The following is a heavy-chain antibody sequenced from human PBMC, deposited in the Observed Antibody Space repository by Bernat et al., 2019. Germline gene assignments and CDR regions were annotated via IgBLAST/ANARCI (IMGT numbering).Heavy chain of an antibody. CDR1: GFTFSSYA. Sequence: QVQLVESGGGVVQPGRSLRLSCAASGFTFSSYAMHWVRQAPGKGLEWVAVISYDGSNKYYADTVKGGSTSSRDNSKNTLYLQMNGLRGEDRAVYYCGRGWGGGGGSSSELDYWGQGTLVTVSS. J-gene: IGHJ4*02. D-gene: IGHD6-6*01. CDR3: GRGWGGGGGSSSELDY. V-gene: IGHV3-30-3*01. CDR2: ISYDGSNK.